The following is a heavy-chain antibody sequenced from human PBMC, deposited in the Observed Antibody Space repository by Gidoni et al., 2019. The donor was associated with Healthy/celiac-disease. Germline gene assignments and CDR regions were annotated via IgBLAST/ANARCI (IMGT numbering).Heavy chain of an antibody. CDR2: INAGNGNT. V-gene: IGHV1-3*01. J-gene: IGHJ6*03. CDR3: ARDASSGGGSYYYYYMDV. Sequence: QVQLVQSGAEVKKPGASVKVSCKASGYTFTSYAMHWVRQAPGQRLEWMGGINAGNGNTKYSQKFQGRVTITRDTSASTAYMELSSLRSEDTAVYYCARDASSGGGSYYYYYMDVWGKGTTVTVSS. CDR1: GYTFTSYA. D-gene: IGHD2-15*01.